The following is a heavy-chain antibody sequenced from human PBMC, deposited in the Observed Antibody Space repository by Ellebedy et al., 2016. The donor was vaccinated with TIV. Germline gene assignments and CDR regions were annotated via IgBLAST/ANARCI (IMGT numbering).Heavy chain of an antibody. CDR3: ATETFNDVDLRTWGVFDM. D-gene: IGHD1-1*01. V-gene: IGHV3-66*01. CDR2: ISTGHST. CDR1: AFTVSSNY. J-gene: IGHJ3*02. Sequence: GGSLRLSCAASAFTVSSNYMSWVRQAPGKGLEWVSVISTGHSTYYADSVKDRFTISRDDSKNTLHLQIHSLRVEDTAVYYCATETFNDVDLRTWGVFDMWGQGTMVTVSS.